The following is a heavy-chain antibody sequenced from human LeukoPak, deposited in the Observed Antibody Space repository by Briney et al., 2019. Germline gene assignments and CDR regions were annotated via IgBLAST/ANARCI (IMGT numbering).Heavy chain of an antibody. CDR2: ITSSSSYI. CDR3: AREAHMAYSGYDADTLTPRDY. D-gene: IGHD5-12*01. V-gene: IGHV3-21*01. Sequence: GGSLRLSCAASGFTFSSYSMNWVRQAPGKGLQWVSSITSSSSYIYYADSVKGRFTTSRDNAKNSLYLQMNSLRAEDTAVYYCAREAHMAYSGYDADTLTPRDYWGQGTLVTVSS. J-gene: IGHJ4*02. CDR1: GFTFSSYS.